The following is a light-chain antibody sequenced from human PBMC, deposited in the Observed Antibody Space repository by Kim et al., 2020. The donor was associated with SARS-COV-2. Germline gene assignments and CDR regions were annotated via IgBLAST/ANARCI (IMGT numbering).Light chain of an antibody. J-gene: IGKJ4*01. CDR3: QQLSSFPRLT. CDR1: KGISSY. CDR2: SAS. V-gene: IGKV1-9*01. Sequence: VGDSGAITGRARKGISSYLAWYQQEPGKAPKILIHSASTLQSGVPSRFSGSGSATEFTLTISSLQPEDFATYYCQQLSSFPRLTFGGGTKVDIK.